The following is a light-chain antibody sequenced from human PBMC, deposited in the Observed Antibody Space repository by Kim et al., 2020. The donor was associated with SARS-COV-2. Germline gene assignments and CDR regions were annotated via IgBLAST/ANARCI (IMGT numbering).Light chain of an antibody. V-gene: IGKV1-33*01. J-gene: IGKJ2*01. CDR3: QQYDNLPRYT. CDR2: DAS. CDR1: QGISKY. Sequence: DIQMTQSPSSLSASVGDRVTITCQASQGISKYLNWYQQKPGKAPKLLIYDASNLETGVPSRFGGSGSGTDFTFTISSLQPEDIATYYCQQYDNLPRYTFGQGTKLEIK.